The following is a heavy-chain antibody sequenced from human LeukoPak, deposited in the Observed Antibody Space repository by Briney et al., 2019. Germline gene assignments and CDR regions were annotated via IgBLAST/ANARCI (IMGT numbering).Heavy chain of an antibody. D-gene: IGHD3-10*01. CDR3: ARRTRSSESHSFDY. Sequence: GGSLRPSCAASGFDFSSYGMSWVRQAPGKGLEWVSYITSSGIIYYADSVKGRFTISRDNAKNSLFLQMNSLRDEDTAVYYCARRTRSSESHSFDYWGQGTLVTVSS. V-gene: IGHV3-48*02. J-gene: IGHJ4*02. CDR2: ITSSGII. CDR1: GFDFSSYG.